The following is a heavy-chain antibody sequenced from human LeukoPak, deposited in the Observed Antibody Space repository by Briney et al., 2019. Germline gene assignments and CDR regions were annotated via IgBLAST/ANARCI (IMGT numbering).Heavy chain of an antibody. V-gene: IGHV1-18*01. CDR1: GYTFNSYG. J-gene: IGHJ4*02. D-gene: IGHD6-13*01. Sequence: ASVTVSCKASGYTFNSYGISWVRQAPGQGLEWMGWISAYNGNTNYAQKLQGRVTMTTDTSTSTAYMELRSLRSDDTAVYYCARDPRRGQQLDYWGQGTLVTVSS. CDR3: ARDPRRGQQLDY. CDR2: ISAYNGNT.